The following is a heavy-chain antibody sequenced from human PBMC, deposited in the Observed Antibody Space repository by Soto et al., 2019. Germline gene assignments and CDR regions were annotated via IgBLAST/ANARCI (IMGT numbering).Heavy chain of an antibody. V-gene: IGHV3-48*02. J-gene: IGHJ4*02. CDR2: ISSSSSTI. D-gene: IGHD3-22*01. Sequence: GGSLRLSCAASGFTFSSYSMNWVRQAPGKGLEWVSYISSSSSTIYYADSVKGRFTISRDNAKNSLYLQMNSLRDEDTAVYYCARGTKRTTAMADYYDSSGYYWGQGTLVTVSS. CDR3: ARGTKRTTAMADYYDSSGYY. CDR1: GFTFSSYS.